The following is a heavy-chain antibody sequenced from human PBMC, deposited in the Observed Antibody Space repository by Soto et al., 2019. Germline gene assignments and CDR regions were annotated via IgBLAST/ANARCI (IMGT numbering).Heavy chain of an antibody. Sequence: GGSLRLSCAASGFTVSSNYMSWVRQAPGKGLEWVSVIYSGGSTYYADSVKGRFTISRHNSKNTLYLQMNSLRAEDTAVYYCARVEFRDYYYMDVWGKGTTVTVSS. J-gene: IGHJ6*03. CDR3: ARVEFRDYYYMDV. V-gene: IGHV3-53*04. D-gene: IGHD3-10*01. CDR1: GFTVSSNY. CDR2: IYSGGST.